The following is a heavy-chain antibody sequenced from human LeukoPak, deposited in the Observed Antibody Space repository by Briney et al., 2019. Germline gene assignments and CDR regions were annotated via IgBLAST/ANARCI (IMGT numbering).Heavy chain of an antibody. CDR3: ARVRIAEGGTSWLDP. CDR1: GGPISVHY. CDR2: INHSGST. D-gene: IGHD1-1*01. J-gene: IGHJ5*02. Sequence: NPWGTLSLTCTVPGGPISVHYRSWIPQPPGKGLEWIREINHSGSTNYNPSLKSRVTISVDTSRDQISMKLSTVTDEDTAVYYCARVRIAEGGTSWLDPWGQGTLVTASS. V-gene: IGHV4-34*01.